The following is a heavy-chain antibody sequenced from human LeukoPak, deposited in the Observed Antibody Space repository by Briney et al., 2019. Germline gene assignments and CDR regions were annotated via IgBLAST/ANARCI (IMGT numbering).Heavy chain of an antibody. V-gene: IGHV3-9*01. J-gene: IGHJ6*02. D-gene: IGHD2-2*01. CDR1: GFTFDDYA. Sequence: GRSLRLSCAASGFTFDDYAMHWVRQAPGKGLEWVSGISWNSGSIGYADSVKGRFTISRDNAKNSLYLQMNSLRAEDTALYHCAKDLFRGASWRIYYYGVDVWGQGTTVTVSS. CDR3: AKDLFRGASWRIYYYGVDV. CDR2: ISWNSGSI.